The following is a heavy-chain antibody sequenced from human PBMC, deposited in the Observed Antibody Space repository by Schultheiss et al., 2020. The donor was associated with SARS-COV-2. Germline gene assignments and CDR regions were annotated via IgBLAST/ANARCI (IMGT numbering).Heavy chain of an antibody. CDR3: ARENIAVAGKGWFDP. Sequence: GGSLRLSCEASGFIFDAHGMTWVRQVPGKGLEWVSGLNWNGGISGYADSVKGRFTISRDNAKNSLYLQMNSLRAEDTAVYYCARENIAVAGKGWFDPWGQGTLVTVSS. CDR2: LNWNGGIS. J-gene: IGHJ5*02. V-gene: IGHV3-20*04. CDR1: GFIFDAHG. D-gene: IGHD6-19*01.